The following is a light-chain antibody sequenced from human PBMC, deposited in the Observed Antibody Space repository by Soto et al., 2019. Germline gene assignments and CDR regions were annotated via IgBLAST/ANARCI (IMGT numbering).Light chain of an antibody. J-gene: IGKJ5*01. CDR2: DTS. CDR1: QSVSSSY. Sequence: VVLTQSPATLSLSPGARGSLSCGASQSVSSSYVAWYQHKPGLAPRLLIHDTSSRAIGIPDRLSGSKSGTNFTLTIRRMESEDVGMYYCQQYGSSPITFGQGTRLEIK. V-gene: IGKV3D-20*01. CDR3: QQYGSSPIT.